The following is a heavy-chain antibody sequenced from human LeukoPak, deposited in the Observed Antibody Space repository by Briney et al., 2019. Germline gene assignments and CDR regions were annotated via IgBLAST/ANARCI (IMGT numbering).Heavy chain of an antibody. CDR1: GGSISSGGYY. Sequence: SETLSLTCTISGGSISSGGYYWSWIRQHPGKGLEWIGYIYYSGSTYYSSSLKSRVTISVDTSKNQFSLKLSSVTAADTAVYYCARVWWQYRTFDYWGQGTLVTVSS. CDR2: IYYSGST. J-gene: IGHJ4*02. V-gene: IGHV4-31*03. D-gene: IGHD2-21*01. CDR3: ARVWWQYRTFDY.